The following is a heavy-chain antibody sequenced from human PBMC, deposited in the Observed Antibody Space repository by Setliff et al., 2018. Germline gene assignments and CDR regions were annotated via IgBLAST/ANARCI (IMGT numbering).Heavy chain of an antibody. Sequence: ASVKVSCKASGYTFASYGFSWVRQAPGQGLEWMGWISVYNGKTKYAQKFQGRVTMTTDTSTRTAYMEVTSLRSDDTAVYYCATEKFPGDWGDYWGQGTLVTVSS. CDR1: GYTFASYG. CDR2: ISVYNGKT. V-gene: IGHV1-18*01. J-gene: IGHJ4*02. D-gene: IGHD2-21*01. CDR3: ATEKFPGDWGDY.